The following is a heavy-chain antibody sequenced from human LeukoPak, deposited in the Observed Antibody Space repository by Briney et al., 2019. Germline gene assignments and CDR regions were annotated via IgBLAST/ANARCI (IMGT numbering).Heavy chain of an antibody. V-gene: IGHV3-23*01. D-gene: IGHD3-10*01. CDR3: ANHYGSGSYGHY. CDR1: GFTFSSYA. J-gene: IGHJ4*02. Sequence: PGGSLRLSCAASGFTFSSYAMSWVRQAPGKGLEWVSAISGSGGRTYYADSVKGRFTISRDNSKTTLYLQMNSLRAEDTAVYYCANHYGSGSYGHYWGQGTLVTVSS. CDR2: ISGSGGRT.